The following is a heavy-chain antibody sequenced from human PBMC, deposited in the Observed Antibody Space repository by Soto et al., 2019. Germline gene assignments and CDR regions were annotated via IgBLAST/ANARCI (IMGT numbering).Heavy chain of an antibody. D-gene: IGHD2-21*01. CDR1: GYIFTNNW. CDR2: LDPSDSYT. J-gene: IGHJ4*02. V-gene: IGHV5-10-1*01. Sequence: GESLKISCKASGYIFTNNWITWVRQMPGKGLEWMGRLDPSDSYTTYSPAFEGHVTIPVDKSTNTAYLQWSSLKASDTALYFCAKGRSADWNYWGQGTLVTVSS. CDR3: AKGRSADWNY.